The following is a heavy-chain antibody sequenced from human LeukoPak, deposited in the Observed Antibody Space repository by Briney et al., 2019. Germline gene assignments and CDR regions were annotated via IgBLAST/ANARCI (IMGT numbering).Heavy chain of an antibody. CDR1: GYTFTDYY. D-gene: IGHD5-18*01. J-gene: IGHJ4*02. CDR2: INPNSGGT. CDR3: ARDVEFGYSYGGSGY. V-gene: IGHV1-2*02. Sequence: ASVKVSCKASGYTFTDYYMHWVRQAPGQGLEWMGWINPNSGGTNYAQKFQDRVTMTRDTSISTAYMELGRLGFDDTALYYCARDVEFGYSYGGSGYWGQGTLVTVSS.